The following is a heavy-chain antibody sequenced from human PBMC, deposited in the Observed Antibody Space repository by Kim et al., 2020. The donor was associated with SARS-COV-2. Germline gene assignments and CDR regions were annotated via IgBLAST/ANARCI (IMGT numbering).Heavy chain of an antibody. CDR1: GGSISSYY. J-gene: IGHJ6*01. Sequence: SETLSLTCTVSGGSISSYYWSWIQQPPGKGLEWIGYIYYSGSTNYNPSLKSRVTISVDTSKNQFSLKLSSVTAADTAVYYCARDAGAAAGRSYYYYGMDVWGXGTTVTVSS. CDR2: IYYSGST. V-gene: IGHV4-59*13. D-gene: IGHD6-13*01. CDR3: ARDAGAAAGRSYYYYGMDV.